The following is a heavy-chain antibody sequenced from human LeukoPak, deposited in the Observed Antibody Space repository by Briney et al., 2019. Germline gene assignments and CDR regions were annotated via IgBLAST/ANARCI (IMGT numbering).Heavy chain of an antibody. CDR3: TTANYGAYDY. Sequence: GGSLRLSCTASGFTFSNAWMNWVRQAPGKGLEWVACIKSKTDGGTTDYAAPVKGRFTISRDDSKNTLYLQMNSLKTEDTAVYYCTTANYGAYDYWGQGTLVTVSS. D-gene: IGHD4-17*01. J-gene: IGHJ4*02. CDR2: IKSKTDGGTT. V-gene: IGHV3-15*01. CDR1: GFTFSNAW.